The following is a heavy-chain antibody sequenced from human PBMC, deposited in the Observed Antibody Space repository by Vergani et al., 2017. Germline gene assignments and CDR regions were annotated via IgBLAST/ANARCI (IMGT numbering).Heavy chain of an antibody. Sequence: QVQLQQWGAGLLKPSETLSLTCSVYGGSFSGYYWSWIRQPPGKGLVWFVEIIHSGSTNYNPSLKSRVTISVDTSKSQFSLQLSAVTAADTAVYYCARFRAWLRGAFDIGGQGTMVTVSS. CDR2: IIHSGST. D-gene: IGHD3-22*01. CDR1: GGSFSGYY. CDR3: ARFRAWLRGAFDI. J-gene: IGHJ3*02. V-gene: IGHV4-34*12.